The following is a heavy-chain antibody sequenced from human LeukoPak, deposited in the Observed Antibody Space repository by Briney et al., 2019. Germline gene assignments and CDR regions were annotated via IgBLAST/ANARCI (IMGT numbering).Heavy chain of an antibody. J-gene: IGHJ4*02. D-gene: IGHD3-22*01. Sequence: GLTLRLSCAASGFIFSNYLMTWVRRAPGKGLEWVAKINQDESVKYYVDSVKGRFTISRDNAKNSLCLQMNSLAAEDTAVYFCARVPYDGSTLFEYWRQATLVSDCS. CDR2: INQDESVK. CDR1: GFIFSNYL. V-gene: IGHV3-7*04. CDR3: ARVPYDGSTLFEY.